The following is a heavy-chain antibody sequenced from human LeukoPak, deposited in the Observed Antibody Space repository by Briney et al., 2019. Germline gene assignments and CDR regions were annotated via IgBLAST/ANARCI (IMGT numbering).Heavy chain of an antibody. CDR1: GGSISSTNW. CDR3: ARDVVFGVVKDYYYMDV. Sequence: SGTLSLTCAVSGGSISSTNWWSWVRQPPGKGLEWIGDIYHSGSTNYNPSLKSRVSISVDTSKNQFSLKLSSVTAADTAVYYCARDVVFGVVKDYYYMDVWGKGATVTVSS. CDR2: IYHSGST. J-gene: IGHJ6*03. V-gene: IGHV4-4*02. D-gene: IGHD3-3*01.